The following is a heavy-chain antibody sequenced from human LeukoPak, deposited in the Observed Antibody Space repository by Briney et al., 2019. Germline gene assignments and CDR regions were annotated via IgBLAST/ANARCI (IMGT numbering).Heavy chain of an antibody. CDR1: GFTFSSYT. V-gene: IGHV3-23*01. D-gene: IGHD7-27*01. Sequence: PGGSLRLSCAASGFTFSSYTMSWVRQAPGKGLEWVSTITTSDGNTYYADSVKVRFTVSRDNSKNTLFLQMNSLRAEVTAVYYCAKDGGLWVSAHWGDSWGRGTLVTVSS. J-gene: IGHJ4*02. CDR3: AKDGGLWVSAHWGDS. CDR2: ITTSDGNT.